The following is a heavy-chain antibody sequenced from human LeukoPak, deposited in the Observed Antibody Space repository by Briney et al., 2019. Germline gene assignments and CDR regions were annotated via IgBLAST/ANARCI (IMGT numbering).Heavy chain of an antibody. J-gene: IGHJ4*02. CDR2: ISNDGGGT. V-gene: IGHV3-23*01. CDR1: GFIFNNYG. Sequence: PGGSLRLSCAASGFIFNNYGLVWVRQAPGKGLGWVSAISNDGGGTTYADFVKGRFSVSRDNSKNTLFLQMNSLRAEDTALYYCAKGSSGYFFDLWGQGTLVTVSS. D-gene: IGHD3-22*01. CDR3: AKGSSGYFFDL.